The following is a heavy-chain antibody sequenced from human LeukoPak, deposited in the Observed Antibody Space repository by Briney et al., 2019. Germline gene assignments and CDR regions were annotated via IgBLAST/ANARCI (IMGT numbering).Heavy chain of an antibody. CDR1: GFTFRNYA. CDR2: VSGSGGNM. J-gene: IGHJ4*02. V-gene: IGHV3-23*01. D-gene: IGHD2-21*02. Sequence: GGSLRLSCAASGFTFRNYAMSWVRQAPGKGLEWVSAVSGSGGNMYYADSVKGRFIISRDNSKNTLYLQMSSLRAEDTAVYYCAKINRADCGGDCYWDFWGQGTLVTVSS. CDR3: AKINRADCGGDCYWDF.